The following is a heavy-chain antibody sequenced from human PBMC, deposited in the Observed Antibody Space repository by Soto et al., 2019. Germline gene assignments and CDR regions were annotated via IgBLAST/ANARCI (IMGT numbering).Heavy chain of an antibody. V-gene: IGHV3-30-3*01. CDR3: ARDRSMVVVVPGY. Sequence: QVHLVESGGGVVQPGRSLRLSCAASGFTFSSYAMHWVRQAPGKGLEWVAHISHDGSNNYYADSVKGRFTISRDNSKNMVYLQMNSLRVDDPAVYYCARDRSMVVVVPGYWGQGTLVTVSS. J-gene: IGHJ4*02. D-gene: IGHD2-2*01. CDR2: ISHDGSNN. CDR1: GFTFSSYA.